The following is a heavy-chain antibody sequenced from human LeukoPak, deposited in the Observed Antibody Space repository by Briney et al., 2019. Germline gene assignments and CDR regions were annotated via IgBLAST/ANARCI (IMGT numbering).Heavy chain of an antibody. CDR1: GFTFSSYA. Sequence: GGSLRLSCAASGFTFSSYAMHWVRQAPGKGLEWVAVISYDGSNKYYADSVKGRFTISRDNSKNALYLQMNSLRTEDTAVYYCARDPLGTRPGFDYWGQGTLVTVSS. D-gene: IGHD1-1*01. CDR2: ISYDGSNK. J-gene: IGHJ4*02. V-gene: IGHV3-30*04. CDR3: ARDPLGTRPGFDY.